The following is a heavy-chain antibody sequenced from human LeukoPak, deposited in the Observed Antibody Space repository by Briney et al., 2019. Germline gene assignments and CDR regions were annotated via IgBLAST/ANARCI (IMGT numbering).Heavy chain of an antibody. Sequence: GGSLRLSCAASGFTFDDYAMHWVRQAPGKGLEWVSGISWNSGSIGYADSVKGRFTISRDNAKNSLYLQMNSLRAEDTAVYYCARRGYTSGWDYWGQGTLVTVSS. CDR2: ISWNSGSI. V-gene: IGHV3-9*01. D-gene: IGHD6-19*01. CDR3: ARRGYTSGWDY. CDR1: GFTFDDYA. J-gene: IGHJ4*02.